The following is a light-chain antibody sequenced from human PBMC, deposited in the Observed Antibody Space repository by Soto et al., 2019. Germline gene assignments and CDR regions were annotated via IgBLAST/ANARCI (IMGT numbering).Light chain of an antibody. CDR3: CSYEGRFF. CDR2: DVT. CDR1: SSDVGVSRS. J-gene: IGLJ1*01. V-gene: IGLV2-11*01. Sequence: QSVLTPPRSVSGSPGQSVTISCTGTSSDVGVSRSVSWYQQHPGKAPKLIISDVTKRPSGVPYRFSGSKSGNTASLTISGLQAADEADYYCCSYEGRFFFGTGTKVTAL.